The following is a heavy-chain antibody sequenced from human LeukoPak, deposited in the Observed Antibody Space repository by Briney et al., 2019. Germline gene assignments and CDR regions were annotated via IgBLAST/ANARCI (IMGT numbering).Heavy chain of an antibody. J-gene: IGHJ6*02. CDR1: GFTFSSYS. V-gene: IGHV3-21*01. Sequence: GGSLRLSCAASGFTFSSYSMNWVRQAPGRGLEWVSSISSSSSYIYYADSVKGRFTISRDNAKNSLYLQMNSLRAEDTAVYYCARVTVAGSGYYYGMDVWGQGTTVTVSS. CDR3: ARVTVAGSGYYYGMDV. D-gene: IGHD6-19*01. CDR2: ISSSSSYI.